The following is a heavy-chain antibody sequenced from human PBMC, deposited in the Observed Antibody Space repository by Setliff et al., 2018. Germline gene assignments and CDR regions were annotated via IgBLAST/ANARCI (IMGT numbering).Heavy chain of an antibody. V-gene: IGHV1-18*01. Sequence: ASVKVSCKASGYIFTKYGINWVRQAPGQGLEWMGWIGDYNGNTLHAQNFQGRLTVTTDTSTNTAYMELRSLRSDDTAVYYCARGPVDFDIMGDPWGQGTLVTVSS. CDR1: GYIFTKYG. CDR3: ARGPVDFDIMGDP. J-gene: IGHJ5*02. D-gene: IGHD5-12*01. CDR2: IGDYNGNT.